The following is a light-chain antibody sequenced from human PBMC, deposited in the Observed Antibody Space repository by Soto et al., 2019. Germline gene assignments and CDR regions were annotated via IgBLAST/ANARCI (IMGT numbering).Light chain of an antibody. J-gene: IGLJ2*01. CDR3: SSYTSSSTRVV. Sequence: QSVLTQPASVSGSPGQSITISCTGNSSDVGGYNYVSWYQQHPGKAPKVMIYDVSNRPSGVSNRFSGSKSGNTASLTISGLQVEDEADYYCSSYTSSSTRVVFGGGTKLTVL. V-gene: IGLV2-14*03. CDR2: DVS. CDR1: SSDVGGYNY.